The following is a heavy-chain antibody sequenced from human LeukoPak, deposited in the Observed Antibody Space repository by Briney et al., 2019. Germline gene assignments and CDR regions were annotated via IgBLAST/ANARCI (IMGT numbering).Heavy chain of an antibody. CDR1: GGSFSGYY. V-gene: IGHV4-34*01. CDR3: AREFWSGRYLDV. J-gene: IGHJ6*02. Sequence: PSETLSLTCAVYGGSFSGYYWSWIRQPPGKGPEWIGDINHSGNTNYNPSLKNRVTISVDTSKNDFSLRLSSVTAADTAIYYCAREFWSGRYLDVWGQGTPVTVSS. D-gene: IGHD3-3*01. CDR2: INHSGNT.